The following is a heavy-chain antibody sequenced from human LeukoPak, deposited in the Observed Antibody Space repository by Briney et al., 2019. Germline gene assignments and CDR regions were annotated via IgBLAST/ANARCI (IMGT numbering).Heavy chain of an antibody. D-gene: IGHD4-17*01. V-gene: IGHV1-18*01. J-gene: IGHJ4*02. CDR3: ARGEDYGIFVNIDY. Sequence: ASVKVSCKASGYSFVLYGISWMRQAPGQGPEWMGWISTYNGNTKYAQKFQGRVTMTTDTSTTTAYLELRSLRSDDTAVYYCARGEDYGIFVNIDYWGQGTLVTVSS. CDR1: GYSFVLYG. CDR2: ISTYNGNT.